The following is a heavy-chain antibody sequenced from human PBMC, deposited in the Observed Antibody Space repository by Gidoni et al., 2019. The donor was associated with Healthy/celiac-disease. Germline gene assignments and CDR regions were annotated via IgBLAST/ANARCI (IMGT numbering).Heavy chain of an antibody. CDR3: TTHYGSGTLAY. CDR2: IKSKTDGGTT. D-gene: IGHD3-10*01. CDR1: GFTFSNAW. V-gene: IGHV3-15*01. Sequence: EVQLVESGGGLVKPGGSLRLSCAASGFTFSNAWMSWVRQAPGKGLELVGRIKSKTDGGTTDYAAPVKGRFTISRDDSKNTLYLQMNSLKTEDTAVYYCTTHYGSGTLAYWGQGTLVTVSS. J-gene: IGHJ4*02.